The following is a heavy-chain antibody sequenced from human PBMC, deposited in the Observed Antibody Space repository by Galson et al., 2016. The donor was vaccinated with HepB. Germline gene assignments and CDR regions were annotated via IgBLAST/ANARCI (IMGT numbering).Heavy chain of an antibody. V-gene: IGHV4-34*01. Sequence: SETLSLTCTVYGESFSGYYWTWIRQSPRKGLEWIGDINYSGITNYNPSLESRVTISVNKSNNQFSLRVNSVTAADAAVYFCARSRRKVYGLDVWGQGTTVIVSS. CDR3: ARSRRKVYGLDV. CDR1: GESFSGYY. J-gene: IGHJ6*02. CDR2: INYSGIT.